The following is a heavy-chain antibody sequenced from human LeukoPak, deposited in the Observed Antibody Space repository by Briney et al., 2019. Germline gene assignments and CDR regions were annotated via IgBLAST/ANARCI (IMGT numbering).Heavy chain of an antibody. V-gene: IGHV3-23*01. D-gene: IGHD3-10*01. CDR1: GFTFSSSA. Sequence: PGGSLRLSCAASGFTFSSSAMTWVRQAPGEGLEWVSTISGSSYTTFYADSVQGRFTISRDNSRNTLYLQVNSLRAEDTAVYYCAKSRITMVRGVIPPDFDYWGQGTLVTVSS. CDR2: ISGSSYTT. J-gene: IGHJ4*02. CDR3: AKSRITMVRGVIPPDFDY.